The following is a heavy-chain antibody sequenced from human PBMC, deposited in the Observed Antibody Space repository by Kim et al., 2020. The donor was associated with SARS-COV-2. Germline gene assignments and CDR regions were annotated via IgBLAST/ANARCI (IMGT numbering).Heavy chain of an antibody. V-gene: IGHV1-18*01. CDR3: ARTVKYYYTSGIDY. D-gene: IGHD3-10*01. Sequence: YAQKLQGRGTMTTDTSTSTVYMELRSLRSDDTAVYYCARTVKYYYTSGIDYWGQGTQVTVSS. J-gene: IGHJ4*02.